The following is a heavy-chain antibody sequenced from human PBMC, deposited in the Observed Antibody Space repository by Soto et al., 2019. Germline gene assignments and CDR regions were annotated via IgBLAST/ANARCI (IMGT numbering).Heavy chain of an antibody. J-gene: IGHJ5*02. CDR1: GVTFSTQA. D-gene: IGHD6-13*01. CDR2: ISYDGTTK. V-gene: IGHV3-30*04. CDR3: ARDWRTAGTTGWFDP. Sequence: QEQAVESGGGVVHPVRSMRLSCAASGVTFSTQAKHWVRKAPGRGLARVAIISYDGTTKDYADSVKGRFTISRDNSKNAVYLQMNSLRSEDTALYYCARDWRTAGTTGWFDPWGQGTLVTVSS.